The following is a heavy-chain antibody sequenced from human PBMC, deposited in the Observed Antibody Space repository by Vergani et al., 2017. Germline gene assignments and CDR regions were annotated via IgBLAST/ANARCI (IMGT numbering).Heavy chain of an antibody. D-gene: IGHD6-6*01. V-gene: IGHV1-24*01. CDR1: GYTLTELS. J-gene: IGHJ6*03. CDR2: FDPEDGET. CDR3: ARGGSSSTGGYYYYYMDV. Sequence: QVQLVQSGAEVKKPGASVKVSCKVSGYTLTELSMHWVRQAPGKGLERLGGFDPEDGETIYAQKFQGRVTITADKSTSTAYMELSSLGSEDTAVYYCARGGSSSTGGYYYYYMDVWGKGTTVTVS.